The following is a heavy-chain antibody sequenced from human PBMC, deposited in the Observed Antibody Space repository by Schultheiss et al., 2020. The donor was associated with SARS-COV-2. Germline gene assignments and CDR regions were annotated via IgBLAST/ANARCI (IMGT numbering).Heavy chain of an antibody. J-gene: IGHJ4*02. CDR2: IYSCGST. V-gene: IGHV3-53*01. Sequence: GESLKISCAASGFTVSSNYMSWVRQAPGKGLEWVSVIYSCGSTYYADSVKGRFTISRDNSKNTLYLQMNSLRAEYTAVYYCAKDGGEMLLWFGEIDYWGQGTLVTVSS. CDR1: GFTVSSNY. D-gene: IGHD3-10*01. CDR3: AKDGGEMLLWFGEIDY.